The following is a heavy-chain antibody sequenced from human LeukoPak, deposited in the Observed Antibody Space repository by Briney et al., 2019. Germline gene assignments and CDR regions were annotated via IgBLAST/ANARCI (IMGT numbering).Heavy chain of an antibody. J-gene: IGHJ4*02. CDR2: ISYDGSNR. CDR3: GRVAPGGRHIDY. D-gene: IGHD6-13*01. CDR1: GFTFSGYG. Sequence: GGSLRLSCAASGFTFSGYGMHWVRQAPGKGLEWVAVISYDGSNRYSADSVRGRFTISRDNSKNTLYLQMNSLRAEDTAVYYCGRVAPGGRHIDYWGQGTLVTVSS. V-gene: IGHV3-30*03.